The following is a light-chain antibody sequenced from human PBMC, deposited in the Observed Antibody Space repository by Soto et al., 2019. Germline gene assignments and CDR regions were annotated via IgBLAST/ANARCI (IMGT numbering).Light chain of an antibody. CDR3: QLYNDWPLT. CDR1: ERLRSN. Sequence: EIVMTQSPATLSVSPGDGATLSCRASERLRSNLAWYQHKPGRAPRLLIYGVSTRATGIPARFSGSGSGTEFTLTISSLKSEDFAIYYCQLYNDWPLTFGPGTKVEIK. CDR2: GVS. V-gene: IGKV3-15*01. J-gene: IGKJ3*01.